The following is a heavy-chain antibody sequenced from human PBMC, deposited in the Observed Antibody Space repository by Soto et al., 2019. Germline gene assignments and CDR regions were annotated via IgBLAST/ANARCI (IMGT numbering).Heavy chain of an antibody. Sequence: GGSLRLSCAASGFTFSSYGMHWVRQAPGKGLEWVAVISYDGSNKYYADSVKGRFTISRDNSKNTLYLQMNSLRAEDTAVYYCAKDPGARSSSSDADYWGQGTLVTVSS. D-gene: IGHD6-6*01. CDR3: AKDPGARSSSSDADY. CDR2: ISYDGSNK. V-gene: IGHV3-30*18. CDR1: GFTFSSYG. J-gene: IGHJ4*02.